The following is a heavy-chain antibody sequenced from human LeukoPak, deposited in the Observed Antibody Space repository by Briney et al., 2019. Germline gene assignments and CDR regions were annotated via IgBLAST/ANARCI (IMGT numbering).Heavy chain of an antibody. D-gene: IGHD3-22*01. CDR1: GGSITINGYY. CDR3: AKYSSGYYYGLN. Sequence: SETLSLTCTVSGGSITINGYYWAWLRRHAGKGLEWFGYIFHNGKSYYNPSLNIRATISVDTSKNQFSLSLRSVTAADTAFYYCAKYSSGYYYGLNWGQGALVTVAS. CDR2: IFHNGKS. V-gene: IGHV4-31*03. J-gene: IGHJ4*02.